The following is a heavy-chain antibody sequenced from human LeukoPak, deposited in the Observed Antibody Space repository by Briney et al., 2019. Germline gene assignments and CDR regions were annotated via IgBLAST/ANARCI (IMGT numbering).Heavy chain of an antibody. V-gene: IGHV3-48*03. CDR3: ASDGIAVDRGFGYFDF. D-gene: IGHD3-10*01. Sequence: GGSLRLSCAASGFTFSSYEMTWVRQAPGRGLEWLSYISSSASTIRYADSVKGRFTISRDNSENTLYLQMNSVRAEDTALYYGASDGIAVDRGFGYFDFWGRGTLVPVPS. J-gene: IGHJ4*02. CDR1: GFTFSSYE. CDR2: ISSSASTI.